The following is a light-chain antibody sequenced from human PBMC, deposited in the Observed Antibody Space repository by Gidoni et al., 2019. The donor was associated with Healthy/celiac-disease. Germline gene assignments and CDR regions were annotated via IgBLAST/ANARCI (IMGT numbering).Light chain of an antibody. CDR3: QQYGSSPEA. V-gene: IGKV3-20*01. J-gene: IGKJ4*01. CDR1: QSVSSSY. Sequence: EIVLTQSPGTLSLSPGERATLSCRASQSVSSSYLAWYQQKPGQAPRLLIYDASIRATGIPAWFTGSGSGTDFTLTISRLEPEDFAVFYCQQYGSSPEAFGGGTKVEIK. CDR2: DAS.